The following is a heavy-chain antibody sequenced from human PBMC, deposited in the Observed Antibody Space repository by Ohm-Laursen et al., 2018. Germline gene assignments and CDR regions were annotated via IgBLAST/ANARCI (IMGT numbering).Heavy chain of an antibody. D-gene: IGHD5-24*01. J-gene: IGHJ4*02. CDR2: INHSGST. CDR3: ARGRMATLHYFDY. V-gene: IGHV4-34*01. Sequence: SDTLSLTCAVYGGSFSGYYWSWIRQPPGKGLEWIGEINHSGSTNYNPSLKSRVTISVDTSKNQFSLKLSSVTAADTAVYYCARGRMATLHYFDYWGQGTLVTVSS. CDR1: GGSFSGYY.